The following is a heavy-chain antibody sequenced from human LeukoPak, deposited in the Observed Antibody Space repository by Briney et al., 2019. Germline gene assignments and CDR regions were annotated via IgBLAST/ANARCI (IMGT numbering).Heavy chain of an antibody. CDR1: GGSISSYY. D-gene: IGHD1-7*01. V-gene: IGHV4-59*08. CDR3: ARRVNYNSAFDY. Sequence: SETLSLTCTVSGGSISSYYWSWIRQPPGKGLEWIGSIYYSGSTNYNPSLKSRVTISVDTSKNQFSLKLSSVTAADTAVYYCARRVNYNSAFDYWGQGTLVTVSS. J-gene: IGHJ4*02. CDR2: IYYSGST.